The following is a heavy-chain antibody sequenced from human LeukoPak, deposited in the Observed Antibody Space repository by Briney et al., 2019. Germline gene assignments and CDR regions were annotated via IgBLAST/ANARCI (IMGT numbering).Heavy chain of an antibody. V-gene: IGHV3-53*01. J-gene: IGHJ4*02. D-gene: IGHD4/OR15-4a*01. CDR1: GFSFSSYW. CDR2: IYSDNT. CDR3: ARRAGAYSHPYDY. Sequence: GGSLRLSCAASGFSFSSYWMSWVRQAPGKGLEWVSFIYSDNTHYSDSVKGRFTISRDNSKNTLYLQMNSLRAEDTAVYYCARRAGAYSHPYDYWGQGTLVTVSS.